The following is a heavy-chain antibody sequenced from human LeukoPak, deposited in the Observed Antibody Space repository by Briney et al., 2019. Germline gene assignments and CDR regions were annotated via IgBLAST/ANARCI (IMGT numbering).Heavy chain of an antibody. V-gene: IGHV3-33*01. CDR3: ARVRPGIAAAGPFDY. Sequence: PGGSLRLSCAASGFTFSSYGMHWVRQAPGKGLEWVAVIWYDGSSKYYADSVKGRFTISRDNSKNTLYLQMNSLRAEDTAVYYCARVRPGIAAAGPFDYWGQGTLVTVSS. D-gene: IGHD6-13*01. CDR2: IWYDGSSK. J-gene: IGHJ4*02. CDR1: GFTFSSYG.